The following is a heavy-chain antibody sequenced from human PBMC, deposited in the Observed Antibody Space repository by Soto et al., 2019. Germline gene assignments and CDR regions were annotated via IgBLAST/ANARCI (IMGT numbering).Heavy chain of an antibody. Sequence: QVPLVESGGGLVKPGGSLRLSCAASGFTFSDYYMTWIRQAPGKGLEWVSYISSSGSTIYYADSVKGRFTISRDNAKISLSVQMNSLRAEDTAGYYWARGLSYGDYEGYWGKGTLVTVSS. V-gene: IGHV3-11*01. J-gene: IGHJ4*02. CDR2: ISSSGSTI. D-gene: IGHD4-17*01. CDR3: ARGLSYGDYEGY. CDR1: GFTFSDYY.